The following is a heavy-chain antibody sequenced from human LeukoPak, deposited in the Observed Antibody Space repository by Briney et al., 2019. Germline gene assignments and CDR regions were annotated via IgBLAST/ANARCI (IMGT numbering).Heavy chain of an antibody. D-gene: IGHD1-26*01. J-gene: IGHJ4*02. CDR3: ARTKRGSPDGFDY. Sequence: ASVKVSCKASGYTFTGYYMRWVRQAPGQGLEWMGWINPNSGGTNYAQKFQGRVTMTRDTSISTAYMELSRLRSDDTAVYYCARTKRGSPDGFDYWGQGTLVTVSS. V-gene: IGHV1-2*02. CDR2: INPNSGGT. CDR1: GYTFTGYY.